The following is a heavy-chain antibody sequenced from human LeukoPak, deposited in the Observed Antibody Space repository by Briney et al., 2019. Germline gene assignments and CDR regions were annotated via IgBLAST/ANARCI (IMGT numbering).Heavy chain of an antibody. J-gene: IGHJ4*02. D-gene: IGHD3-22*01. CDR3: ARDQDSYGQDYDDSSGYYR. V-gene: IGHV3-21*01. CDR2: ISSSSSYI. Sequence: GGSLRLSCAASGFTFSSYSMNGVRQAPGKGLEWVSSISSSSSYIYYADSVKGRFTISRDNAQNSLYLQMNSLRAEDTAVYYCARDQDSYGQDYDDSSGYYRWGQGTLVTVSS. CDR1: GFTFSSYS.